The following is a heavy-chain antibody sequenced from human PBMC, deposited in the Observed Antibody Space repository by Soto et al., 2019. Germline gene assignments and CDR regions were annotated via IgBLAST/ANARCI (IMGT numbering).Heavy chain of an antibody. J-gene: IGHJ4*02. V-gene: IGHV3-11*01. Sequence: GGSMRLSCVVSGLSFSDYDMSWIRQAPGKGLEWISYISNTGSTKYYADSVKGRFTISRDNAKNSLYLQMNSLRGEDTAVYYCARDYYGDYILDYWGQGTLVTVSS. CDR2: ISNTGSTK. D-gene: IGHD4-17*01. CDR3: ARDYYGDYILDY. CDR1: GLSFSDYD.